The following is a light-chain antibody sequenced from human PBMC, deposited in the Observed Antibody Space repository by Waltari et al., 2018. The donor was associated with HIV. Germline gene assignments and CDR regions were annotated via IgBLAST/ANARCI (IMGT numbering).Light chain of an antibody. V-gene: IGLV2-14*01. Sequence: QSALTQSASVSGSPGQSITISCTGTSRDVGGYTYVSWYQQHPGKAPKLVIYNVSNRPSGVSNRVSGSKSGNTASLTISGLQAEDEAEYYCSSYTSSNTVIFGGGTRVTVL. CDR3: SSYTSSNTVI. CDR1: SRDVGGYTY. CDR2: NVS. J-gene: IGLJ2*01.